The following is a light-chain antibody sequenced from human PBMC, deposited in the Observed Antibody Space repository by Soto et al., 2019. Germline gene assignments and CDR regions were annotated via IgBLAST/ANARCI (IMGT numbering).Light chain of an antibody. CDR1: SSDTAGYNY. CDR2: EVS. Sequence: ALTQPASVSGSPGQSITISCTGTSSDTAGYNYVSWYQQHPGKAPKLMIYEVSNRPSGVSNRFSGSQSGNTASLTISGLQAEDEANYYCSSYTTSNTPLYVFGTGTKVTVL. V-gene: IGLV2-14*01. J-gene: IGLJ1*01. CDR3: SSYTTSNTPLYV.